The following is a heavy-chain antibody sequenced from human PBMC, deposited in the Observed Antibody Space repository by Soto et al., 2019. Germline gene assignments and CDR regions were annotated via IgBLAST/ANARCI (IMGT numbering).Heavy chain of an antibody. CDR1: VGSISSGGYS. CDR3: AAGGGLPRYY. CDR2: IYHSGST. Sequence: PSETLSLTCAVSVGSISSGGYSWSWIRQPPGKGLEWIGYIYHSGSTYYNPSLKRRVTLSVDRSNNQFSLKLSSVTAADTAVYYCAAGGGLPRYYWGQGTLVTVSS. D-gene: IGHD5-12*01. J-gene: IGHJ4*02. V-gene: IGHV4-30-2*02.